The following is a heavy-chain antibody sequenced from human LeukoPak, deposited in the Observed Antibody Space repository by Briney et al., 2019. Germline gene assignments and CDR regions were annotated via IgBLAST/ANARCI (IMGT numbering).Heavy chain of an antibody. CDR3: ARGSKQLLPDY. V-gene: IGHV4-39*01. CDR2: IYYSGST. D-gene: IGHD6-13*01. J-gene: IGHJ4*02. Sequence: SETLSLTCTVSGGSISSSSYYWGWIRQPPGKGLEWIGSIYYSGSTYYNPSLKSRVTISVDTSKNQFSLKLSSVTAADTAVYYCARGSKQLLPDYWGQGTLVTVSS. CDR1: GGSISSSSYY.